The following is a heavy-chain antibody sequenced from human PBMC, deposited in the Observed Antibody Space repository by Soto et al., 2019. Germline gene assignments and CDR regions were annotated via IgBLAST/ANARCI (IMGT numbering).Heavy chain of an antibody. J-gene: IGHJ4*02. CDR3: ANPIRLGELSSFDY. D-gene: IGHD3-16*02. V-gene: IGHV3-23*01. Sequence: GSLRLSCAASGLTLSRYAMSWVLLVPWKGLEWVSVISGSGGSTYYSDSVKGRFTISRDNSKYTLYLQMNSLRAEDTAVYYCANPIRLGELSSFDYWGQGT. CDR2: ISGSGGST. CDR1: GLTLSRYA.